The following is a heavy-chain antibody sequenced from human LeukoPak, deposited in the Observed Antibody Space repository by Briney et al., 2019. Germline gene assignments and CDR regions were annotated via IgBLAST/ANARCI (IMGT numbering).Heavy chain of an antibody. Sequence: GGSLRLSCAVSGLTVSSNYMNWVRQAPGKGLEWVALISYDGSNKYYADSVKGRFTISRDNSKNTLYLQMNSLRAEDTAVYYCTRDMGGTYFDYWGQGTLVTVSS. J-gene: IGHJ4*02. CDR1: GLTVSSNY. V-gene: IGHV3-30*03. CDR2: ISYDGSNK. CDR3: TRDMGGTYFDY. D-gene: IGHD1-26*01.